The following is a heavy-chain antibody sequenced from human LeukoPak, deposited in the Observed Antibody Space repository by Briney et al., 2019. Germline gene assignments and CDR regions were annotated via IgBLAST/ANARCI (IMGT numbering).Heavy chain of an antibody. D-gene: IGHD2-21*02. CDR1: GFTFSSYW. J-gene: IGHJ4*02. CDR3: AKSCGGDCYWAFDY. CDR2: IKQDGSEK. V-gene: IGHV3-7*03. Sequence: GGSLRLSCAASGFTFSSYWMSWVRQAPGKGLEWVANIKQDGSEKYYVDSVKGRFTISRDNAKKSLYLQMNSLRAEDTALYYCAKSCGGDCYWAFDYWGQGTLVTVSS.